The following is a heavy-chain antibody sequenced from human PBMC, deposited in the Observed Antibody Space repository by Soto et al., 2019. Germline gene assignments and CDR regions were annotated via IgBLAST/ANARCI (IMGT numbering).Heavy chain of an antibody. V-gene: IGHV4-59*12. CDR2: IYHSGST. Sequence: SETLSLTCTVSGGSISSYYWRWIRQPPGKGLEWIGYIYHSGSTYYNPSLKSRVTISVDRSKNQFSLKLTSVTAADTALYYCARDKITGLFDYWGQGTLVTVSS. D-gene: IGHD2-8*02. J-gene: IGHJ4*02. CDR3: ARDKITGLFDY. CDR1: GGSISSYY.